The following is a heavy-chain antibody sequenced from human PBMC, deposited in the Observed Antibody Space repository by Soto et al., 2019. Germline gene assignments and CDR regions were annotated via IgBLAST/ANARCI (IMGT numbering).Heavy chain of an antibody. CDR2: ISYDGSNK. J-gene: IGHJ4*02. V-gene: IGHV3-30-3*01. CDR3: ARVPAYQYYFDL. D-gene: IGHD2-2*01. CDR1: EFLFSSYA. Sequence: PGGSLRLSCEASEFLFSSYAMHWVRQAPGKGLQWVALISYDGSNKNYADSVKGRFTISRDNSKKTLFLQMDSLRHEDTAVYYCARVPAYQYYFDLWGQGT.